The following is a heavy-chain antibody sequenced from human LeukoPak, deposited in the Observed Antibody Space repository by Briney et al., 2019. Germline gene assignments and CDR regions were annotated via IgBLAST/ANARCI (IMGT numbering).Heavy chain of an antibody. CDR3: ARAVVTPDVFEL. J-gene: IGHJ3*01. D-gene: IGHD4-23*01. CDR2: INHSGST. Sequence: SETLSLTCAVYGGSFSGYSWSWIRQPPGKGLEWIGEINHSGSTNYNPSLKSRVTISVDTSKNQFSLKLSSVTAADTALYYCARAVVTPDVFELWGQGTMVTVSS. V-gene: IGHV4-34*01. CDR1: GGSFSGYS.